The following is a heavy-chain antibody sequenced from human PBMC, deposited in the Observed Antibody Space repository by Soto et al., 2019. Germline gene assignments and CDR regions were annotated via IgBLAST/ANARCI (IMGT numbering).Heavy chain of an antibody. Sequence: GGSLRLSCAASGFTFSSYGMHWVRQAPGKGLEWVAVISYDGSNKYYADSVKGRFTISRDNSKNTLYLQMNSLRAEDTAVYYCAKDMIDSSSHYFDYWGQGTLVTVSS. CDR1: GFTFSSYG. J-gene: IGHJ4*02. CDR2: ISYDGSNK. V-gene: IGHV3-30*18. D-gene: IGHD6-6*01. CDR3: AKDMIDSSSHYFDY.